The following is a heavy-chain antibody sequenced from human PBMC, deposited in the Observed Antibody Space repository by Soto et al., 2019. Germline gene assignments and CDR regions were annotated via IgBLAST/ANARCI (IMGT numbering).Heavy chain of an antibody. V-gene: IGHV3-30*03. CDR3: TGEVASGY. CDR1: GFTVSTYG. D-gene: IGHD2-8*02. J-gene: IGHJ4*02. Sequence: QVRLVESGGGVVQPGRSLRLSCAVSGFTVSTYGMHWVRQAPGKGLEWVAVISRDGGTKYYADSVKGRFTISRDNSRNTLFLDMNSLRGDDMAVYYCTGEVASGYWGQGTLVTVSS. CDR2: ISRDGGTK.